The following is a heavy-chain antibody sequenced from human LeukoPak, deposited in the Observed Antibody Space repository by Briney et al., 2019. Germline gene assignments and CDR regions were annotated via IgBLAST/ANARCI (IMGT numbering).Heavy chain of an antibody. J-gene: IGHJ4*02. Sequence: SETLSLTCTVSGGSISSYYWSWIRQPPGKGLEWIGYIYYSGSTNYNPSLKSRVTISVDTSKNQFSLKLSSVTAADTAVYYCARDRNSELDYWGQGTLVTVSS. CDR2: IYYSGST. CDR3: ARDRNSELDY. D-gene: IGHD4-23*01. V-gene: IGHV4-59*01. CDR1: GGSISSYY.